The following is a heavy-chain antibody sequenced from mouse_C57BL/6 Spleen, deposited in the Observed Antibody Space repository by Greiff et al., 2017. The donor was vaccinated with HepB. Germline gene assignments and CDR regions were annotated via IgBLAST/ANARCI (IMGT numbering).Heavy chain of an antibody. Sequence: ESGPGLVKPSQSLSLTCSVTGYSITSGYYWNWIRQFPGNKLEWMGYISYDGSNNYNPSLKNRISITRDTSKNQFFLKLNSVTTEDTATYDCARGPIYGDYYAMDYWGQGTSVTVSS. D-gene: IGHD1-1*01. V-gene: IGHV3-6*01. CDR2: ISYDGSN. J-gene: IGHJ4*01. CDR3: ARGPIYGDYYAMDY. CDR1: GYSITSGYY.